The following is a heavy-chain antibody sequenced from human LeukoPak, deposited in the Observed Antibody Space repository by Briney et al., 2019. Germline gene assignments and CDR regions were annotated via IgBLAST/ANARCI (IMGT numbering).Heavy chain of an antibody. Sequence: GGSLRLSCAASGFTFSSYEMNWVRQAPGRGLEWVSAISGSGGSTYYADSVKGRFTISRDNSKNTLYLQMNSLRAEDTAVYYCAKYNYVWGSYRYWGQGTLVTVSS. D-gene: IGHD3-16*02. CDR2: ISGSGGST. V-gene: IGHV3-23*01. J-gene: IGHJ4*02. CDR3: AKYNYVWGSYRY. CDR1: GFTFSSYE.